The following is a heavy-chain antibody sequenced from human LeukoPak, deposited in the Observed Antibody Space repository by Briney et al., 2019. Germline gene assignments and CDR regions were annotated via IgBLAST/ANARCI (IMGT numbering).Heavy chain of an antibody. D-gene: IGHD3-9*01. V-gene: IGHV3-30*18. J-gene: IGHJ4*02. CDR1: GFTFGIYG. CDR3: AKCGSGGYYDILTGYSTFDY. Sequence: PGRSLRLSCAASGFTFGIYGMHWVRQAPGKGLEWVAAVSYSGSAIHYADSVKGRFTISRDISKNTLFLQMNSLRAEDTAVYYCAKCGSGGYYDILTGYSTFDYWGQGTLVTVSS. CDR2: VSYSGSAI.